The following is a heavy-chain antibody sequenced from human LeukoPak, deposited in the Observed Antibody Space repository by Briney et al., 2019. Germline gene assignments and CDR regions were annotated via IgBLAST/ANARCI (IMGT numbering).Heavy chain of an antibody. V-gene: IGHV3-30*18. J-gene: IGHJ6*02. Sequence: PGGSLRLSCAASGFTFSNYGMHWVRQAPGKGLEWVAVISYDGSNKYYADSVKGRFTISRDNSKNTLYLQMNSLRAEDTAVYYCAKPQLLIDRYGMDVWGQGTTVTVSS. CDR1: GFTFSNYG. CDR2: ISYDGSNK. D-gene: IGHD2-2*01. CDR3: AKPQLLIDRYGMDV.